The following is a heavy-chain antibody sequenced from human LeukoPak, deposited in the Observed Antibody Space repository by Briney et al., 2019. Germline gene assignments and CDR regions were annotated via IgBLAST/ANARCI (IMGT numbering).Heavy chain of an antibody. V-gene: IGHV4-34*01. CDR2: INHSGST. CDR3: ARGPRISLVRGALELDY. D-gene: IGHD3-10*01. CDR1: GGSFSGYY. J-gene: IGHJ4*02. Sequence: PSETLSLTCAVYGGSFSGYYWNWIRQPPGKGLEWIGKINHSGSTNYNPSLKSRVTISVDTSKNQFSLKLSSVTAADTAVYYCARGPRISLVRGALELDYWGQGTLVTVSS.